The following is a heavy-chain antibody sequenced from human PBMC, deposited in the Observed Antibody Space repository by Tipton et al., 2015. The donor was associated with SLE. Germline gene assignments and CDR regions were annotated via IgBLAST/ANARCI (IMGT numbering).Heavy chain of an antibody. D-gene: IGHD3-3*01. CDR2: VYFSGSS. CDR3: ARGEARPSFFEWFCP. Sequence: TLSLTCNVSGGSIDGFYWSWIRQPPGKGLEWIGYVYFSGSSKYNPSLKSRVTISVDRSSSQFSLKLSSVTTADTAGYYCARGEARPSFFEWFCPLGPGTPVPV. J-gene: IGHJ5*02. V-gene: IGHV4-59*01. CDR1: GGSIDGFY.